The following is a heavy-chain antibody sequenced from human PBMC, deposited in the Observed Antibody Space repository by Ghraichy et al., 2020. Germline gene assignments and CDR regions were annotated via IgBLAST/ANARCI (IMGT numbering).Heavy chain of an antibody. CDR1: GYTFTGYY. CDR2: INPNSGGT. Sequence: ASVKVSCKASGYTFTGYYMHWVRQAPGQGLEWMGWINPNSGGTNYAQKFQGRVTMTRDTSISTAYMELSRLRSDDTAVYYCASGRGGVLRFLEWQVLDYWGQGTLVTVSS. J-gene: IGHJ4*02. D-gene: IGHD3-3*01. CDR3: ASGRGGVLRFLEWQVLDY. V-gene: IGHV1-2*02.